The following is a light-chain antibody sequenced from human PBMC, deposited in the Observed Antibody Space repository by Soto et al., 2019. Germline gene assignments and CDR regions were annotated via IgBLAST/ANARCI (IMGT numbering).Light chain of an antibody. J-gene: IGKJ1*01. CDR1: QSVSSSY. CDR3: QQYGNSRWT. Sequence: EIVLTQSPYTLSLSPGERATLSCRASQSVSSSYLAWYQQTPGQAPRLLIYGTSNRATGIPDRFSGSGSGTDFTLTISRLEPEDFAVYYCQQYGNSRWTFGQGTKVEIK. CDR2: GTS. V-gene: IGKV3-20*01.